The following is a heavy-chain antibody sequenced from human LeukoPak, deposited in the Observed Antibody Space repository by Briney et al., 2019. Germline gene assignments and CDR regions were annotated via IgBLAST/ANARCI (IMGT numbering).Heavy chain of an antibody. V-gene: IGHV4-34*01. Sequence: SETLSLTCAVYGGSFSGYYWSWIRQPPGKGLEWMGEINHSGRTNYNPSLKSRVTISVDTSKNQFSLKLSSVTAADTAVYYCARVSVVTNRNFDYWGQGTLVTVSS. CDR2: INHSGRT. CDR1: GGSFSGYY. J-gene: IGHJ4*02. CDR3: ARVSVVTNRNFDY. D-gene: IGHD4-23*01.